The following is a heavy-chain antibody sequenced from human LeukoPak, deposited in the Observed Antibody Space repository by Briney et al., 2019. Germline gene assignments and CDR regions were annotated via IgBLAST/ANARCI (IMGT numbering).Heavy chain of an antibody. CDR1: GGSISPYY. J-gene: IGHJ4*02. CDR2: ISTSGTT. V-gene: IGHV4-4*07. CDR3: ASSGLNDYGDTN. Sequence: SETLSLTCTVSGGSISPYYCSWIRQPAGKGLEWIGRISTSGTTNYNPSLKSRLTMSIDTSKSQFSLKLSSVTAADTAVYYCASSGLNDYGDTNWGQGTLVTVSS. D-gene: IGHD4-17*01.